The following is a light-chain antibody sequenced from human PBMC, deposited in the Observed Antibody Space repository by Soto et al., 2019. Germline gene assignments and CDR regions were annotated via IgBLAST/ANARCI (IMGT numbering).Light chain of an antibody. CDR3: CSYVGSYVSLV. CDR2: DVN. J-gene: IGLJ2*01. Sequence: QSALTQPRSVSGSPGQSVTISCTGTSSDVGGSKYVSWYQQHPGKAPKLMIYDVNKRPSGVPDRFSGSRSGSTASLTISGLQPEDEADYYCCSYVGSYVSLVFGGGTKVTVL. CDR1: SSDVGGSKY. V-gene: IGLV2-11*01.